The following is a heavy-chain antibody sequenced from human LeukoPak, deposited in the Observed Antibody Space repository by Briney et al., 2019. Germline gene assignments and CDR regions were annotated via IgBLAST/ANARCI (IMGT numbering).Heavy chain of an antibody. J-gene: IGHJ4*02. Sequence: ASVKVSCKASGYTVTSYGFSWVRQAPGQGLEWMGWISAFNGNTNYAQNLQGRVTMTTDTSTTTAYMELRSLRSDDTAVYYCARDMAVAGEPDYWGRGTLVTVSS. D-gene: IGHD6-19*01. CDR3: ARDMAVAGEPDY. V-gene: IGHV1-18*01. CDR2: ISAFNGNT. CDR1: GYTVTSYG.